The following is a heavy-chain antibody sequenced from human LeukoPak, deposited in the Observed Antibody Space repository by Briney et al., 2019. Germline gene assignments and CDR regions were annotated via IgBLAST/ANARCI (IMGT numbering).Heavy chain of an antibody. CDR2: ISSSSSYI. J-gene: IGHJ3*02. CDR1: RFTFSSYS. CDR3: ARATREGHAFDI. Sequence: PGASLRLSCAASRFTFSSYSMNWVRQAPGKGLEWVSSISSSSSYIYYADSVKGRFTISRDNAKNSLYLQMNSLRAEDTAVYYCARATREGHAFDIWGQGTMVTVSS. V-gene: IGHV3-21*01.